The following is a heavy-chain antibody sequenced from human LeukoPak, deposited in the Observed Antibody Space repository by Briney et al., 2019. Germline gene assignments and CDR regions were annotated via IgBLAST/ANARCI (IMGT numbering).Heavy chain of an antibody. CDR1: GGSFSGYY. D-gene: IGHD6-13*01. Sequence: SETLSLTCAVYGGSFSGYYWSWIRQPPGKGLEWIGEINHSGSTNYNPSLKSRVTISVDTSRNQFSLKLSSVTAADTALYYCASDKGYSNNYFDYWGQGTLVTVSS. J-gene: IGHJ4*01. CDR2: INHSGST. CDR3: ASDKGYSNNYFDY. V-gene: IGHV4-34*01.